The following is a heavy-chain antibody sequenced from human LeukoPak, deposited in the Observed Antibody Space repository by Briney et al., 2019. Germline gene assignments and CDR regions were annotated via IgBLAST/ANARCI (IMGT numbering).Heavy chain of an antibody. CDR3: ARDESSSWYDSGYYYYYMDV. D-gene: IGHD6-13*01. Sequence: KPSETLSLTCAVYGGSFSGYYWSWIRQPPGKGLEWIGEINHSGSTNYNPSLKSRVTMSVDTSKNQFSLKLSSVTAADTAVYYCARDESSSWYDSGYYYYYMDVWGKGTMVTVSS. CDR2: INHSGST. J-gene: IGHJ6*03. CDR1: GGSFSGYY. V-gene: IGHV4-34*01.